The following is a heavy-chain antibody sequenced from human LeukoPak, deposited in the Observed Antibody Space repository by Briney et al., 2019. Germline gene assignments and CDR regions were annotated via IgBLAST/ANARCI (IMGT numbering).Heavy chain of an antibody. V-gene: IGHV1-69*13. CDR3: ARDATARDYSNFDY. D-gene: IGHD4-11*01. J-gene: IGHJ4*02. CDR1: GGTFSSYA. CDR2: IIPIFGTA. Sequence: WASVKVSCKASGGTFSSYAISWVRQAPGQGLEWMGGIIPIFGTANYAQKFQGRVTITADESTSTAYMELSSLRSDDTAFYYCARDATARDYSNFDYWGQGTLVTVSS.